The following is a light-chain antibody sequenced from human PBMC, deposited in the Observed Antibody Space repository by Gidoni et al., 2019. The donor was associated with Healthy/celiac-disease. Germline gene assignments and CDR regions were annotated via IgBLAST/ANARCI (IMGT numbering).Light chain of an antibody. V-gene: IGKV3-20*01. J-gene: IGKJ2*01. Sequence: ELVLTQSPGTLSLSPGERATLSCRASQSVSSSYLAWYQQKPGQAPRLLIYGASSRATCIPDRFSGSGSGTDFTLNISRLEPEDFAVYYCQQYGSSPPMYTFGQGTKLEIK. CDR3: QQYGSSPPMYT. CDR2: GAS. CDR1: QSVSSSY.